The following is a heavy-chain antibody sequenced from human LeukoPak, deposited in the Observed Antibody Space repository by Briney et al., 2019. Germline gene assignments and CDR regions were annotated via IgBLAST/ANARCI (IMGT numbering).Heavy chain of an antibody. V-gene: IGHV3-33*01. J-gene: IGHJ5*02. Sequence: PGRSLRLSCAASGLTFSSYGMHWVRQAPGKGLEWVAVIWYDGSNKYYADSVKGRFTISRDNSKNTLYLQMNSLRAEDTAVYYCARDGYQSHIWLDPWGQGTLVTVSS. CDR1: GLTFSSYG. D-gene: IGHD5-12*01. CDR2: IWYDGSNK. CDR3: ARDGYQSHIWLDP.